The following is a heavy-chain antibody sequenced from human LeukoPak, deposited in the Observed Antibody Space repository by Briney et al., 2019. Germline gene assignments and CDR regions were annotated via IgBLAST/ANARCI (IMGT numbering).Heavy chain of an antibody. Sequence: GASVKVSCKASGYTFTSYAMNWVRQAPGQGLEWMGLINPSDDSTTYAQKFQGRVTMTRDTSTGTVYMELSGLRSDDTAVYYCARDSDYGDFYFDSWGQGTLVSVS. V-gene: IGHV1-46*01. D-gene: IGHD4-17*01. CDR3: ARDSDYGDFYFDS. J-gene: IGHJ4*02. CDR1: GYTFTSYA. CDR2: INPSDDST.